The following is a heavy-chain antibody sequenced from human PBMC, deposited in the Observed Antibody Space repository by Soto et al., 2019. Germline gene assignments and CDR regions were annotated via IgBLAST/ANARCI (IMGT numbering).Heavy chain of an antibody. J-gene: IGHJ2*01. Sequence: QEQLQQSGPGLVKPSQTLSLTCAISGDSVSKNSATWNWIRQSPARGLEWLGRTYYRSKWYNDYAVSVKSRITINPDTSKNQFSLQLNSVTPEDTAVYYCARGSLRGGNWYFDLWGLGTLVTVSS. CDR1: GDSVSKNSAT. CDR3: ARGSLRGGNWYFDL. CDR2: TYYRSKWYN. V-gene: IGHV6-1*01. D-gene: IGHD3-16*01.